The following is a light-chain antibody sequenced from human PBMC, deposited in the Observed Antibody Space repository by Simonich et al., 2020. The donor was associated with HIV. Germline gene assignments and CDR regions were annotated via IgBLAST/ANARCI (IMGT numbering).Light chain of an antibody. CDR3: QQRSNWPST. CDR2: DAS. CDR1: QSVSSY. Sequence: EIVLTQSPATLSLSPGERATLSCRASQSVSSYLAWFQQNPGQSPRLLIYDASNRATGSPARFSGSGSGTDFTLTISSLEPEDFAVDDCQQRSNWPSTFGGGTKVEIK. V-gene: IGKV3-11*01. J-gene: IGKJ4*01.